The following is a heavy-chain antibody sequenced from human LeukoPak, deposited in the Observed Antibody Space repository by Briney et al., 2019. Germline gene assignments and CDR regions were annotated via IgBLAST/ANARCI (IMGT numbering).Heavy chain of an antibody. CDR3: ASQKNGNYFDF. Sequence: GGSLRLSCAASGFTVSINYMGWVRQAPGKGLEWVSLIYPGGSTYYADSVKGRFTISRDDSKSTLYLQLNSLRAEDTAVYYCASQKNGNYFDFWGQGTLVTVSS. D-gene: IGHD1-1*01. V-gene: IGHV3-66*04. CDR1: GFTVSINY. J-gene: IGHJ4*02. CDR2: IYPGGST.